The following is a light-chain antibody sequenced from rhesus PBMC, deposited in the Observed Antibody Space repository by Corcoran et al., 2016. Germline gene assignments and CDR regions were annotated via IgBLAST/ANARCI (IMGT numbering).Light chain of an antibody. CDR2: EAS. CDR3: HHYPGTPSS. CDR1: QGITDD. J-gene: IGKJ2*01. Sequence: DIQMTQSPSSLSASVGDRVTITCRASQGITDDLAWYQQKPGEAPNLLIYEASTLQSGIPPRFSGSGSGTDFTLTLRSLHSDDFATYYYHHYPGTPSSFGPGTKVEIK. V-gene: IGKV1-25*01.